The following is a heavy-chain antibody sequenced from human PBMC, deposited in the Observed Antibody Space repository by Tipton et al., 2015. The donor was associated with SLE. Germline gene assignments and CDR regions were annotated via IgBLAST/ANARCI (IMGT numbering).Heavy chain of an antibody. D-gene: IGHD6-19*01. V-gene: IGHV1-8*02. CDR1: GYTFTSYG. CDR2: MNPNSGNT. CDR3: ARGSQDKAVAGDY. J-gene: IGHJ4*02. Sequence: QLVQSGAEVKKPGASVKVSCKASGYTFTSYGISWVRQAPGQGLEWMGWMNPNSGNTGYAQKFQGRVTMTRNTSISTAYMELSSLRSEDTAVYYCARGSQDKAVAGDYWGQGTLVTVSS.